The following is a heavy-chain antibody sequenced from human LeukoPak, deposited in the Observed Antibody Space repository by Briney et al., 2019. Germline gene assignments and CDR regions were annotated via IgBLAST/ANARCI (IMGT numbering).Heavy chain of an antibody. CDR2: INPNSGGT. CDR3: ALIVVVATNPYNWFDP. J-gene: IGHJ5*02. D-gene: IGHD2-15*01. Sequence: ASVKVSCKASGYTFTGYYMHWVRQAPGQGLEWMGWINPNSGGTNYAQKFQGRVTMTRDTSISTAYMELSRLRSDDTAVYYCALIVVVATNPYNWFDPWGQGTLVTVSS. CDR1: GYTFTGYY. V-gene: IGHV1-2*02.